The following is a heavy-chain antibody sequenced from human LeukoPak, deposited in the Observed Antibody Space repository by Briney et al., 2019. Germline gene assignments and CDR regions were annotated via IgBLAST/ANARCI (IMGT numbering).Heavy chain of an antibody. Sequence: SETLSLTCAVYGGSFSGYYWSWIRQPPGKGLEWIGEINHSGSTNYNPSLKSRVTISVDTSKNQFSLKLSSVTAADTAMYYCARKRITMIVVVITGYYFDYWGQGTLVTVSS. V-gene: IGHV4-34*01. CDR3: ARKRITMIVVVITGYYFDY. CDR1: GGSFSGYY. J-gene: IGHJ4*02. D-gene: IGHD3-22*01. CDR2: INHSGST.